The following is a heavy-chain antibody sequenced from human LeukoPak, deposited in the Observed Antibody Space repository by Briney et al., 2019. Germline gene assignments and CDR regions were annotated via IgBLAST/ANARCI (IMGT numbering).Heavy chain of an antibody. D-gene: IGHD3-10*01. J-gene: IGHJ6*03. CDR3: ARHAEEYYYGSGSYYKSYYMDV. CDR2: IYYSGST. CDR1: GGSISSSSYY. Sequence: SETLSLTCTVSGGSISSSSYYWGWLRQPPGKGLEWIGSIYYSGSTHYNPSLKSRVTISVDTSKNQFSLKLSSVTAADTAVYYCARHAEEYYYGSGSYYKSYYMDVWGKGTTVTVSS. V-gene: IGHV4-39*01.